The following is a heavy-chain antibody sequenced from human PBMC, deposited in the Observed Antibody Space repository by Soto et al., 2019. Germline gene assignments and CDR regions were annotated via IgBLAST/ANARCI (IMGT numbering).Heavy chain of an antibody. V-gene: IGHV4-34*01. Sequence: SETLSLTCAVYGGSFSGYYWSWIRQPPGKGLEWIGEINHSGSTNYNPSLKSRVTITVDTSKNQFSLKLSSVTAADTAVYYCARKVGATDNWFDPWGQGTLVTVSS. J-gene: IGHJ5*02. CDR1: GGSFSGYY. D-gene: IGHD1-26*01. CDR2: INHSGST. CDR3: ARKVGATDNWFDP.